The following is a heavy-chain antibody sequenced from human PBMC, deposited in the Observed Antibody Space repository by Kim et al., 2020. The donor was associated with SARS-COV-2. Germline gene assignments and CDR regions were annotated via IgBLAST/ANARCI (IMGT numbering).Heavy chain of an antibody. CDR3: ARGVVVPAAGDYHWFDP. D-gene: IGHD2-2*01. J-gene: IGHJ5*02. Sequence: FQGRVTITADESTSTAYMELSSLRSEDTAVYYCARGVVVPAAGDYHWFDPWGQGTLITVSS. V-gene: IGHV1-69*01.